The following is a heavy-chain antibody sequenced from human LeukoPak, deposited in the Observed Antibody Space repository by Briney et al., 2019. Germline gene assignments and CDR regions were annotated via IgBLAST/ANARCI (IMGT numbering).Heavy chain of an antibody. Sequence: PSETLSLTCAVYGGSFCGYYWSWIRQPPGKGVEWIGEINHSGSTNYNPSLKSRVTISVDTSKNQFSLKLSSVTAADTAVYYCARAEPSYYFDYWGQGTLVTVSS. CDR1: GGSFCGYY. J-gene: IGHJ4*02. D-gene: IGHD1-26*01. CDR2: INHSGST. V-gene: IGHV4-34*01. CDR3: ARAEPSYYFDY.